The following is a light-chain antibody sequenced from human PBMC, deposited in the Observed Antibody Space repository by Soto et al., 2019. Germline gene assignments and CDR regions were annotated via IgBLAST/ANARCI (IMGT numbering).Light chain of an antibody. CDR2: TNY. J-gene: IGLJ1*01. V-gene: IGLV1-44*01. Sequence: QAVLTQTPSVSVTPERRVTISCSGNFSNFGRNVVNCYQQLSGTPPKLIIHTNYELPRGVPDRFSGSKSGTSASLVINGLQSDDEADYYCASWDDTLEGYVFGPGTKVTVL. CDR1: FSNFGRNV. CDR3: ASWDDTLEGYV.